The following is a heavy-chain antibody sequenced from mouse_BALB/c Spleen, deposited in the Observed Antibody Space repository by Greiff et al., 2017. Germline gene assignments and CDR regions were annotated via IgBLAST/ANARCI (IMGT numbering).Heavy chain of an antibody. D-gene: IGHD1-1*01. CDR3: ARRYYGSSYGFGY. CDR2: IDPANGNT. Sequence: EVQGVESGAELVKPGASVKLSCTASGFNIKDTYMHWVKQRPEQGLEWIGRIDPANGNTKYDPKFQGKATITADTSSNTAYLQLSSLTSEDTAVYYCARRYYGSSYGFGYWGQGTTLTVAS. J-gene: IGHJ2*01. V-gene: IGHV14-3*02. CDR1: GFNIKDTY.